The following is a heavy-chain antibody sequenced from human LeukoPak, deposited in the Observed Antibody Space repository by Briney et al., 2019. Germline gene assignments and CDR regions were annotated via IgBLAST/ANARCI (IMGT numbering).Heavy chain of an antibody. CDR2: IIAILGIA. CDR3: ASRSGYDNQFDY. D-gene: IGHD5-12*01. CDR1: GGTFSSYT. Sequence: SVKVSCKASGGTFSSYTISWVPQAPGQGLEWMGRIIAILGIANYAQKFQGRVTITADKTTSTAYMELSSLRSEDTAVYYCASRSGYDNQFDYWGQGTLVTVSS. V-gene: IGHV1-69*02. J-gene: IGHJ4*02.